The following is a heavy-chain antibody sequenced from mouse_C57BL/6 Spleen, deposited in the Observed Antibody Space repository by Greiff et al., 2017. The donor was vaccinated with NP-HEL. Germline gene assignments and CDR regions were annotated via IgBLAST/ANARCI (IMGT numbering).Heavy chain of an antibody. CDR2: IYPGDGDT. V-gene: IGHV1-80*01. J-gene: IGHJ3*01. D-gene: IGHD2-4*01. CDR1: GYAFSSYW. Sequence: VQLQQSGAELVKPGASVKISCKASGYAFSSYWMNWVKQRPGKGLEWIGQIYPGDGDTNYNGKFKGKATLTADKSSSTAYMQLSSLTSEDSAVYFCARWDDYDDGAWFAYWGQGTLVTVSA. CDR3: ARWDDYDDGAWFAY.